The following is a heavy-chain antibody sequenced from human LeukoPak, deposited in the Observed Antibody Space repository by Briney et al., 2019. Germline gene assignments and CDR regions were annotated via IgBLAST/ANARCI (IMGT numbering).Heavy chain of an antibody. CDR1: GYSFTAHW. D-gene: IGHD6-19*01. Sequence: GESLKISCKASGYSFTAHWIGWVRQMPGKGLEWMGNIYDTRYSPSFQGHVTISADKSISTAYLQWSSLKASDTAMYYCARHSSGWYWFDPWGQGTLVTVSS. V-gene: IGHV5-51*01. CDR3: ARHSSGWYWFDP. CDR2: IYDT. J-gene: IGHJ5*02.